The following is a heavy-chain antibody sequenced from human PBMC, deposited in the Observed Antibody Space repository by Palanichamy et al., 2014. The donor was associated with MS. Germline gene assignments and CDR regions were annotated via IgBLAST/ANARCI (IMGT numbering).Heavy chain of an antibody. V-gene: IGHV1-2*02. D-gene: IGHD3-22*01. CDR2: INPKTGGT. CDR3: ASGGGSSGYPEN. Sequence: QVQLVQSGARSVGSLGASVKVSSKAPRYIFTDSYMHWVRQAPGQRLEWMGWINPKTGGTTLAQKFQGRVTMTRDTSMSTVYMELSSLRSDDTAVYYCASGGGSSGYPENWGQGTLVTVSS. CDR1: RYIFTDSY. J-gene: IGHJ4*02.